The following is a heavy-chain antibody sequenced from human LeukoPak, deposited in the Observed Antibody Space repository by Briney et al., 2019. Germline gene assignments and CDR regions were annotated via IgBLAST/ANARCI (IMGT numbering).Heavy chain of an antibody. CDR1: VATFSSYA. Sequence: SVKLSCKASVATFSSYAISCVWKAPGQGPEWMGGSIPIFGTANYAQKFQGRVTITADESTSTDYIELSSLRSEDTAVYDCVRYGELERRWYFDYWGQGTLVGDSS. J-gene: IGHJ4*02. D-gene: IGHD1-1*01. CDR2: SIPIFGTA. V-gene: IGHV1-69*13. CDR3: VRYGELERRWYFDY.